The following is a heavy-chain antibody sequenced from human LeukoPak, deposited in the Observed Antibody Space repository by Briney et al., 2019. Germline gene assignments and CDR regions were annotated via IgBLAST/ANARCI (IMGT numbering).Heavy chain of an antibody. V-gene: IGHV3-74*01. Sequence: GGSLRLSCTASGFTFNNYWMHWVRQAPGRGLVWVSRINSDGRSTTYADSVKGRSTISRDNAKNTLYLQMNSLRAEDTAVYYCARGNYYGMDVWGQGTTVTVSS. J-gene: IGHJ6*02. CDR3: ARGNYYGMDV. CDR2: INSDGRST. CDR1: GFTFNNYW.